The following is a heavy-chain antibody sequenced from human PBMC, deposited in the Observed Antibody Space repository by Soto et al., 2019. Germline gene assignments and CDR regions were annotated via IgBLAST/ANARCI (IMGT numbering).Heavy chain of an antibody. Sequence: SETLSLTCAVYGGSFSGYYWSWIRQPPGKGLEWIGEINHSGSTNYNPSLKSRVTISVDTSKNQFSLKLSSVTAADTAVYYCARGDTAMAAYYFDYWGQGTPVTVSS. D-gene: IGHD5-18*01. J-gene: IGHJ4*02. V-gene: IGHV4-34*01. CDR2: INHSGST. CDR3: ARGDTAMAAYYFDY. CDR1: GGSFSGYY.